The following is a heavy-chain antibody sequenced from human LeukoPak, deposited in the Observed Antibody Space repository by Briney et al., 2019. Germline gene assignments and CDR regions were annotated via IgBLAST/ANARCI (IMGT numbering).Heavy chain of an antibody. CDR3: ARSVFTGAYPDFFDF. Sequence: PSETLSLTCIVSGGSISSSSYYWGWIRQPPGKGLEWIGSIHYSGSTYYNPSLKSRVTISVDTPKNQFSLKLSSVTAADTALYYCARSVFTGAYPDFFDFWGQGALVTVSS. CDR2: IHYSGST. CDR1: GGSISSSSYY. J-gene: IGHJ4*02. V-gene: IGHV4-39*07.